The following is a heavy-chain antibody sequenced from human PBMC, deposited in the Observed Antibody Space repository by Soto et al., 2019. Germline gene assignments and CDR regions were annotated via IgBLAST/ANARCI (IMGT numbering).Heavy chain of an antibody. D-gene: IGHD3-3*01. CDR1: GFTFSSNS. CDR3: ARVIWSGHLTSDL. J-gene: IGHJ5*02. CDR2: ISSSSSTI. V-gene: IGHV3-48*01. Sequence: EVQVVESGGGLVQPGGSLRLACAASGFTFSSNSMNWVRQAPGKGLEWISYISSSSSTIYADSVKGRLTISRDNAKNSLYLQMNSLRAEDTAVYYCARVIWSGHLTSDLWGQGTLVTVSS.